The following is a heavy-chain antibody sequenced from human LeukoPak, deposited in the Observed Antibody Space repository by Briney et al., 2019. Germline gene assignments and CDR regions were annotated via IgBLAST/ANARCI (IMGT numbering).Heavy chain of an antibody. CDR3: ARDPYCSGGTCYSRALETDY. Sequence: QAGGSLRLSCAASGFTFSSYAMSWVRQAPGKGLEWVSAISGSGSSTYYADSVKGRFTISRDNSKNTLYLQMNSLRAEGTAVYYCARDPYCSGGTCYSRALETDYWGQGTLVTVSS. CDR1: GFTFSSYA. V-gene: IGHV3-23*01. CDR2: ISGSGSST. D-gene: IGHD2-15*01. J-gene: IGHJ4*02.